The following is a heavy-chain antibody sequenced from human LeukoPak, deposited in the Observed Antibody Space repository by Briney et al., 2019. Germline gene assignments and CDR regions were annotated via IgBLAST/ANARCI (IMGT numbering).Heavy chain of an antibody. V-gene: IGHV4-59*12. Sequence: SETLSLTCTVSGGSISSYYWSWMRQPPGKGLEWIGYIYYSGSTNYNPSLKSRVTISVDTSKNQFSLKLSSVTAADTAVYYCARDHVERGYSGYDSGYYYYYYMDVWGKGTTVTISS. CDR3: ARDHVERGYSGYDSGYYYYYYMDV. CDR1: GGSISSYY. CDR2: IYYSGST. J-gene: IGHJ6*03. D-gene: IGHD5-12*01.